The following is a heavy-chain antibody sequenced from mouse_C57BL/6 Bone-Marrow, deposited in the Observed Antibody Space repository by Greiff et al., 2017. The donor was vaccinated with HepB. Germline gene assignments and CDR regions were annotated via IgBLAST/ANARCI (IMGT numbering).Heavy chain of an antibody. Sequence: VQGVESGAELARPGASVKMSCKASGYTFTSYTMHWVKQRPGQGLEWIGYINPSSGYTKYNQKFKDKATLTADKSSSTAYMQLSSLTSEDSAVYYCARWLRRLDYWGQGTTLTVSS. CDR3: ARWLRRLDY. CDR1: GYTFTSYT. V-gene: IGHV1-4*01. CDR2: INPSSGYT. J-gene: IGHJ2*01. D-gene: IGHD2-2*01.